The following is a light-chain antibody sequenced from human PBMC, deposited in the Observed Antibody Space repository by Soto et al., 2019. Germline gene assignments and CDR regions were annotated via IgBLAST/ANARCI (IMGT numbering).Light chain of an antibody. V-gene: IGKV3-15*01. CDR1: QGIGST. Sequence: EIVMTQSPATLSVSPGERATLSCRASQGIGSTLAWYQQKTGXXXSXXXXGXHTRATGVPARFSGSGSGTEFTLTINSLQSEDFAVYYCQRYNNWPLTFGGGTKVDIK. J-gene: IGKJ4*01. CDR2: GXH. CDR3: QRYNNWPLT.